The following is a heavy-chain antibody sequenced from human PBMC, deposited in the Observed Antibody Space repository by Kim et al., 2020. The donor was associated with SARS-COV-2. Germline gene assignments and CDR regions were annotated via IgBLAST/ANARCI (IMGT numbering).Heavy chain of an antibody. CDR3: ARDPADILTGYILWYFDL. CDR2: ISYDGSNK. V-gene: IGHV3-30*04. Sequence: GGSLRLSCAASGFTFSRYAMHWVRQAPGKGLEWVAVISYDGSNKYYADSVKGRLTISRDNSKNTLYLQMNSLRAEDTAVYYCARDPADILTGYILWYFDLWGRGTLVTVSS. D-gene: IGHD3-9*01. CDR1: GFTFSRYA. J-gene: IGHJ2*01.